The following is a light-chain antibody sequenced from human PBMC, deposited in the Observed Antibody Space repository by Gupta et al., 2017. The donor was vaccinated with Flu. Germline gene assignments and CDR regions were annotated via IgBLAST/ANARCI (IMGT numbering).Light chain of an antibody. CDR3: NSRDSSGNHLV. V-gene: IGLV3-19*01. CDR2: GKN. Sequence: SSALTQDPAVSVALGQPVRLTCQGDSLRSYYASWYQQKPGQAPVLVIYGKNNRPSGIPDRFSGSSSGNTAALTITGAQAEDEADYYCNSRDSSGNHLVFGGGTKLTVL. J-gene: IGLJ2*01. CDR1: SLRSYY.